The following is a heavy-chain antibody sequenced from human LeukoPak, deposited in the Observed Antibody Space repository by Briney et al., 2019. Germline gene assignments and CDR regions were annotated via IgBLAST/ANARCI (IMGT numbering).Heavy chain of an antibody. Sequence: GGSLKLSCAASGFTFSSYEMNWVRQPPGKGREGVSYISSSGSTIYYADSVKGRFTISRDNAKNSLYPQMNSLRAEDTAVYYCAREKVTYSFFDYWGQGTLVTVSS. D-gene: IGHD4-11*01. CDR3: AREKVTYSFFDY. J-gene: IGHJ4*02. CDR1: GFTFSSYE. V-gene: IGHV3-48*03. CDR2: ISSSGSTI.